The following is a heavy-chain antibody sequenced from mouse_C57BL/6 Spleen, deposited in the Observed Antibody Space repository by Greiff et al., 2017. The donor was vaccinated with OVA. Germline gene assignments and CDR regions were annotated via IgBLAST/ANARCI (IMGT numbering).Heavy chain of an antibody. CDR2: INPKNGGT. Sequence: EVQLQQSGPELVKPGASVKMSCKVSGYTFTDYNMHWVKQSHGKSLEWIGYINPKNGGTSYNPKFKGKATLTVNKSSSTAYMELRSLTSEDSAVYYCARGVGRGYFDVWGTGTTVTVSS. V-gene: IGHV1-22*01. CDR3: ARGVGRGYFDV. CDR1: GYTFTDYN. D-gene: IGHD4-1*01. J-gene: IGHJ1*03.